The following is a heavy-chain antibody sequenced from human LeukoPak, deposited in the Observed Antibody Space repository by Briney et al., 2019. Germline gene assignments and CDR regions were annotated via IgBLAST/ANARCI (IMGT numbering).Heavy chain of an antibody. Sequence: SETLSLTCAVYGGSFSGYNWTGVRQPPGKGLKWIGEINHSGSTNYNPSLKSRVTISVDTSKNQFSLKLSSVTAADTAVYYCARDDGYNVGLDYWGQGTLVTVSS. CDR3: ARDDGYNVGLDY. CDR1: GGSFSGYN. CDR2: INHSGST. V-gene: IGHV4-34*01. D-gene: IGHD5-24*01. J-gene: IGHJ4*02.